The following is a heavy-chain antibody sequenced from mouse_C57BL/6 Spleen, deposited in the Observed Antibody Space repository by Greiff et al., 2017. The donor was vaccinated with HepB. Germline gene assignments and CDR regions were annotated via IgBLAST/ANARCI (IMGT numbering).Heavy chain of an antibody. CDR3: TRGASYYFDY. J-gene: IGHJ2*01. Sequence: QVHVKQSGAELVRPGASVTLSCKASGYTFTDYEMHWVKQTPVHGLEWIGAIDPETGGTAYNQKFKGKAILTADKSSSTAYMELRSLTSEDSAVYYCTRGASYYFDYWGQGTTLTVSS. CDR2: IDPETGGT. CDR1: GYTFTDYE. V-gene: IGHV1-15*01. D-gene: IGHD6-1*01.